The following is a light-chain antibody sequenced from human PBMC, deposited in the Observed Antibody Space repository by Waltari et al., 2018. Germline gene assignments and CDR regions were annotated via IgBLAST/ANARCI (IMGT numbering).Light chain of an antibody. CDR1: SSDVGSYNL. J-gene: IGLJ2*01. CDR2: EGS. CDR3: CSYAGSSTLV. V-gene: IGLV2-23*01. Sequence: QSALTQPASVSGSPGQSITISGTGTSSDVGSYNLISWYQQHPGKAPKLMIYEGSKRRSGVSNRFSGSNSGNTASLTISGLQAEDEADYYCCSYAGSSTLVFGGGTKLTVL.